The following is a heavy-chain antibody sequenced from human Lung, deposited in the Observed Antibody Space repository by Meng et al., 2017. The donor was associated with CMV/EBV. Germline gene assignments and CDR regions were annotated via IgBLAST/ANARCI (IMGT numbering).Heavy chain of an antibody. V-gene: IGHV3-7*01. CDR1: GFSFSKHW. CDR3: VTDQDRLGGI. J-gene: IGHJ3*02. D-gene: IGHD5-12*01. CDR2: INLYGSEK. Sequence: GESXKISCVASGFSFSKHWMSWVRQAPEKGLEYLANINLYGSEKYYMDSVKGRFTISRDNAKNSLFLQMNSLRAEDTAVYYCVTDQDRLGGIWGQGTMVTVSS.